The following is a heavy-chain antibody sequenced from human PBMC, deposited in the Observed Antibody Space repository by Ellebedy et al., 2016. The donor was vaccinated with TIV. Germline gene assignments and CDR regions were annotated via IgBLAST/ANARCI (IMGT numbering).Heavy chain of an antibody. D-gene: IGHD1-14*01. Sequence: MPSETLSLTCTVSGGSISSSSYYWGWIRQPPGKGLEWIGSIYYIGNTYYTPSLKSRVTMSVDTSKNQFSLKLSSVNAADTAVYYCASKDHGYWYFDLWGRGTLVTVSS. CDR1: GGSISSSSYY. CDR3: ASKDHGYWYFDL. V-gene: IGHV4-39*07. CDR2: IYYIGNT. J-gene: IGHJ2*01.